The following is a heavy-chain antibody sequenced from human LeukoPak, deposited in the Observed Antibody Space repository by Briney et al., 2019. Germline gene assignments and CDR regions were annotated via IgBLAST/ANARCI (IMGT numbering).Heavy chain of an antibody. CDR2: IIPIFGTA. Sequence: GASVKVSCKASGGTFSSYAISWVRQAPGQGLEWMGGIIPIFGTANYAQKFQGRVTITADESTSTAYMELSSLRSEDTAVYYCARASIAARPGEYFQHWGQGTLVTVSS. D-gene: IGHD6-6*01. V-gene: IGHV1-69*13. CDR3: ARASIAARPGEYFQH. CDR1: GGTFSSYA. J-gene: IGHJ1*01.